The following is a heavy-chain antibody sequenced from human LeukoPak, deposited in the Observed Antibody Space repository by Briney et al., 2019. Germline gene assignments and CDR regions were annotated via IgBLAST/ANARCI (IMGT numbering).Heavy chain of an antibody. Sequence: ASVKVSCKASGGTFSNIVISWVRQAPGQGLEWTGGIIAIFGTTNYAQKFQGRVTITADKPTRTVYMEMRSLRSEDTAVYYCARIVGSTGGESWGQGAMVTVSS. V-gene: IGHV1-69*06. CDR1: GGTFSNIV. CDR3: ARIVGSTGGES. CDR2: IIAIFGTT. J-gene: IGHJ3*01. D-gene: IGHD1-26*01.